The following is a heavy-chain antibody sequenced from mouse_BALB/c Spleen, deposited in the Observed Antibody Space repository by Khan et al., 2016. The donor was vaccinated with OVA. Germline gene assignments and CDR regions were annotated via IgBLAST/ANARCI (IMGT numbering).Heavy chain of an antibody. CDR1: GYSITSGYA. V-gene: IGHV3-2*02. CDR2: ISYSGVT. CDR3: ARGNYCGYDMDY. J-gene: IGHJ2*01. D-gene: IGHD1-2*01. Sequence: EVQLQESGPGLVKSSQSLSLTCTVTGYSITSGYAWNWIRQFPGNKLEWMGYISYSGVTSYTPSLKSRISITRDTSKNQFFLQLNSVTTEDTATYCCARGNYCGYDMDYWGQGTTLTVSS.